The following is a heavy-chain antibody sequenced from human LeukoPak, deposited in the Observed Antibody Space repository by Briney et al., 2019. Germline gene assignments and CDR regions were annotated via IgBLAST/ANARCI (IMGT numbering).Heavy chain of an antibody. D-gene: IGHD3-10*01. CDR1: GGTFSSYA. Sequence: SVKVSCKASGGTFSSYAISWVRQAPGQGLEWMGGLIPMFGTANYAQKLQGRVTITADKSTSTAYTELSSLRSEDTAMYYCAKKKDGGDAFDIWGQGTMVTVSS. J-gene: IGHJ3*02. V-gene: IGHV1-69*06. CDR3: AKKKDGGDAFDI. CDR2: LIPMFGTA.